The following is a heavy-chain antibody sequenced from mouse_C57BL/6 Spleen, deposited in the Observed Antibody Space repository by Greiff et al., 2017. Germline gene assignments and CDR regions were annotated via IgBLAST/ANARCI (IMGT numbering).Heavy chain of an antibody. CDR3: ARGAQDYAMDY. V-gene: IGHV1-26*01. Sequence: VQLQQSGPELVKPGASVKISCKASGYTFTDYYMNWVKQSHGKSLEWIGDINPNNGGTSYNQKFKGKATLTVDKSSSTAYMELRSLTSEDSAVYYCARGAQDYAMDYWGQGTSVTVSS. J-gene: IGHJ4*01. CDR1: GYTFTDYY. CDR2: INPNNGGT. D-gene: IGHD3-2*02.